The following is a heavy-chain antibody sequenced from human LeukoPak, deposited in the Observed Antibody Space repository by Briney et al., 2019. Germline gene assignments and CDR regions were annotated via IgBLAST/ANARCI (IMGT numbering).Heavy chain of an antibody. V-gene: IGHV3-9*01. Sequence: GGSLRLSCAASGFTFDDYAMHWVRQAPGKGLEWVSGISWNSGSIGYADAVKGRFTISRDNAKNSLYLQMNSLRAEDTALYYCAKDRRAAAGLFDYGGQGTLVTVSS. D-gene: IGHD6-13*01. CDR1: GFTFDDYA. J-gene: IGHJ4*02. CDR2: ISWNSGSI. CDR3: AKDRRAAAGLFDY.